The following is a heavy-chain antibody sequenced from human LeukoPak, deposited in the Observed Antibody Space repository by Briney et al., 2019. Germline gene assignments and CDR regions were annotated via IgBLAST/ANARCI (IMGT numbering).Heavy chain of an antibody. CDR3: ARDSTYYYDSGSSGPRYFDS. V-gene: IGHV3-30*01. J-gene: IGHJ4*02. Sequence: PGGSLRLSCAASGFTFSSYAMHWVRQAPGKGLEWVAVISYDGTITYYADSVKGRFTNSRDNPKNTLYLQLNSLRAEDTAIYYCARDSTYYYDSGSSGPRYFDSWGQGTLVTVSS. CDR2: ISYDGTIT. D-gene: IGHD3-10*01. CDR1: GFTFSSYA.